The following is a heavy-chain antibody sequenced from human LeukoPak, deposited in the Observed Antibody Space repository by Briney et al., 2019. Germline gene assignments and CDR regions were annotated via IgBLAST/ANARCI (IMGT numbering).Heavy chain of an antibody. CDR2: ISPTGSTT. V-gene: IGHV3-74*01. Sequence: GGSLRLSCTASGFSFSGHWMHWARQLPGKGLVWVSRISPTGSTTSYADSVKGRFTVSRDNAKNALYLQVNNLRAEDTAVYYCARGPDSNWSGLDFWGQGTLLTVSS. CDR3: ARGPDSNWSGLDF. J-gene: IGHJ4*02. D-gene: IGHD6-6*01. CDR1: GFSFSGHW.